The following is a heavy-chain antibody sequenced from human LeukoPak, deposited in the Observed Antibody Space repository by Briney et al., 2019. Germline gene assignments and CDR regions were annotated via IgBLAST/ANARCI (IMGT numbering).Heavy chain of an antibody. J-gene: IGHJ4*02. V-gene: IGHV3-21*01. D-gene: IGHD3-22*01. CDR3: ARDDSSGYYTNFDY. CDR1: GFTFSSYS. Sequence: GGSLRLSCTASGFTFSSYSMNWVRQAPGKGLEWVSSISSSSSYIYYADSVKGRFTISRDNAKNSLYLQMNSLRAEDTAVYYWARDDSSGYYTNFDYWGRGTLVTVSS. CDR2: ISSSSSYI.